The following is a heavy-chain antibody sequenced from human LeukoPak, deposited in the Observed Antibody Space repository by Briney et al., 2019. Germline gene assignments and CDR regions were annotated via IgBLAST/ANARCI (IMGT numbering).Heavy chain of an antibody. CDR1: GFTFSSYE. CDR2: ISSSGSTI. Sequence: RSGGSLRLSCAASGFTFSSYEMNWVRQAPGKGLEWVSYISSSGSTIYYADSVKGRFTISRDNAKNSLYLQTNSLRAEDTAVYYCARGGYNSGWGYYYYYGMDVWGQGTTVTVSS. D-gene: IGHD5-24*01. J-gene: IGHJ6*02. CDR3: ARGGYNSGWGYYYYYGMDV. V-gene: IGHV3-48*03.